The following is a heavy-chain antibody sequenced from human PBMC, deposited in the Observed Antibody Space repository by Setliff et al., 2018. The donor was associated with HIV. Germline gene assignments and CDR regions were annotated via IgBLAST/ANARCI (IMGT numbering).Heavy chain of an antibody. Sequence: SETLSLTCTVSGGSISTNNFFWGWLRQPPGKGLEWIGTVDYSGSTNYTPSLKSRVTISVDTSNNHFSLTLFSVTAADTAVYYCARPRRVRSRAWYWFDIWGQGTLVTVSS. CDR3: ARPRRVRSRAWYWFDI. CDR2: VDYSGST. V-gene: IGHV4-39*01. J-gene: IGHJ5*02. CDR1: GGSISTNNFF. D-gene: IGHD6-19*01.